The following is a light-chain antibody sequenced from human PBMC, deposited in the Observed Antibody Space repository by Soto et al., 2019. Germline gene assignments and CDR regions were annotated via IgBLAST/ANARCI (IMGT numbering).Light chain of an antibody. V-gene: IGKV1-5*01. Sequence: DIQMTQSPSTLSASVGARVTITCRASQSISTWLAWYQQKPGKAPKLLIYDVSTLASGVPSRFSGSASGTEFTLTISNLESEDFASYYCQQYHRYSTFGQGTKVDIK. CDR3: QQYHRYST. CDR2: DVS. CDR1: QSISTW. J-gene: IGKJ1*01.